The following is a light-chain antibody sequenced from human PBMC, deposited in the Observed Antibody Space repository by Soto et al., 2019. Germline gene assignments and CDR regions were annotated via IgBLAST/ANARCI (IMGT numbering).Light chain of an antibody. CDR3: WSYARSSTVV. CDR2: EGT. CDR1: SSDVGSYNL. J-gene: IGLJ2*01. Sequence: QSALTQPASVSGSPGQSITISCTGTSSDVGSYNLVSWYQQHPGKAPKLMIYEGTKRPSGVSNRFSGSKSGNTASLTISGLQAEDEAEYYCWSYARSSTVVFGGGTKVTVL. V-gene: IGLV2-23*01.